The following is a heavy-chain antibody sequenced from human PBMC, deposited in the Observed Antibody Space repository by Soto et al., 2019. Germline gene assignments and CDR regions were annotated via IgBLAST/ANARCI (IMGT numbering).Heavy chain of an antibody. CDR3: AKGGEYCSGLCCLSWLDP. D-gene: IGHD2-15*01. CDR1: GFTFSSYA. Sequence: PGGSLRLSCAASGFTFSSYAIHWVRQAPGKGLEWVAVISYDGSSKYYADSVKGRFTISRDNSKNTLYLQMNSLRAEDTAVYYCAKGGEYCSGLCCLSWLDPWGQGTLVTV. CDR2: ISYDGSSK. V-gene: IGHV3-30-3*01. J-gene: IGHJ5*02.